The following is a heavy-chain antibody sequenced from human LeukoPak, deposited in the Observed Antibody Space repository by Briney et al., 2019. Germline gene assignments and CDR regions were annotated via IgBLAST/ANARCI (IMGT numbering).Heavy chain of an antibody. V-gene: IGHV3-30-3*01. CDR3: ARPLYYDSSGFPDY. CDR1: GFSFNGVA. D-gene: IGHD3-22*01. J-gene: IGHJ4*02. CDR2: ISYVGSNQ. Sequence: RTGGSLRLSWAASGFSFNGVAMQWGRAAPHRGLEWVVVISYVGSNQYYADSVKGRFTISRDHFKNTLYLQMNSLRPEDTAVYYCARPLYYDSSGFPDYWGQGTLVTVSS.